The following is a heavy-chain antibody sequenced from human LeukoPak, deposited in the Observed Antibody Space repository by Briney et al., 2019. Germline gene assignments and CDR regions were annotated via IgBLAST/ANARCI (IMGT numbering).Heavy chain of an antibody. D-gene: IGHD3-10*01. Sequence: GESLKISCKGSGYSFTSYWIGWVRQMPGKGLEWMGIIYPGDSDTRYSPSFQGQVTISADKSISTAYLQWSSLKASDTAVYYCARHMAPWTYSYDAFDIWGQGTMVTVSS. V-gene: IGHV5-51*01. CDR1: GYSFTSYW. CDR2: IYPGDSDT. J-gene: IGHJ3*02. CDR3: ARHMAPWTYSYDAFDI.